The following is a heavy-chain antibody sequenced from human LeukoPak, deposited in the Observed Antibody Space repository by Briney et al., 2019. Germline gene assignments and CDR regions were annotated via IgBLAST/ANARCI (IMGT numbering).Heavy chain of an antibody. J-gene: IGHJ3*02. Sequence: PGGSLRFSCAASGFTFSNYNMNWVRQAPGKGLEWVANTREDGSEKYYVDSVKGRFTISRDNAKNSLYLQMNSLRAEDTAVYYCAKDRFTMVRGVITAFDIWGQGTMVTVSS. V-gene: IGHV3-7*01. CDR2: TREDGSEK. D-gene: IGHD3-10*01. CDR1: GFTFSNYN. CDR3: AKDRFTMVRGVITAFDI.